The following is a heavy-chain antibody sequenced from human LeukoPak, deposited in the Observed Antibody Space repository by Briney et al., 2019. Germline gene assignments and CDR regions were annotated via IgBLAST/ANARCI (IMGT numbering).Heavy chain of an antibody. Sequence: PGGSLRLSCAASGFTFSSYSMNWVRQAPGKGLEWVSSISSSSSYIYYADSVKGRFTISRDNAKNSLYLQMNSLRAEDTAVCYCARGEIAVAEDYFDYWGQGTLVTVSS. CDR1: GFTFSSYS. V-gene: IGHV3-21*01. D-gene: IGHD6-19*01. J-gene: IGHJ4*02. CDR3: ARGEIAVAEDYFDY. CDR2: ISSSSSYI.